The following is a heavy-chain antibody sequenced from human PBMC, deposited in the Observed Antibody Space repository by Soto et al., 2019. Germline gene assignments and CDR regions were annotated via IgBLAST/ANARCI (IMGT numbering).Heavy chain of an antibody. D-gene: IGHD6-13*01. CDR3: ARGTWGISWPNFFDY. J-gene: IGHJ4*02. V-gene: IGHV3-53*01. CDR2: IYAGGST. Sequence: EVKLVESGGGLIQPGGSLRLSCTAPGFSVTSNYMSWVRQAPGKGLEWVSLIYAGGSTSYADSVKGRFTASRDNSNNTLFLQMNSLRAEDTAVYYCARGTWGISWPNFFDYWGRGVLVTVSS. CDR1: GFSVTSNY.